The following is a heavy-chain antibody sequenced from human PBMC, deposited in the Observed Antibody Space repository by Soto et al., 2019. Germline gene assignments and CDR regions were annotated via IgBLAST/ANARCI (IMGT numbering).Heavy chain of an antibody. Sequence: SETLSLTCTVSGGSISSYYWSWIRQPPGKGLEWVGSIYYRGSANNNPSLKSRLTISVDTSKNQFSLKLSSVTAADTAIYYCVRANYFDFWGQGTLVTVSS. CDR3: VRANYFDF. V-gene: IGHV4-59*01. CDR1: GGSISSYY. CDR2: IYYRGSA. J-gene: IGHJ4*02.